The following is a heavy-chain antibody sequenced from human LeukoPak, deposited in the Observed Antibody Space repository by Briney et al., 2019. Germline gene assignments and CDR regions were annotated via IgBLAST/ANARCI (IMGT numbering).Heavy chain of an antibody. D-gene: IGHD3-22*01. Sequence: GGSLRLSCAASGYTFSSYSINWVRQAPGKGLEWVSSISGRSNYIYYADSVRGRFSISRDDARDSLYLQMNSLRAEDTAVYYCVRLRRNSDTSGFYYSYDYWGQGTLVTVSA. V-gene: IGHV3-21*01. CDR1: GYTFSSYS. CDR2: ISGRSNYI. J-gene: IGHJ4*02. CDR3: VRLRRNSDTSGFYYSYDY.